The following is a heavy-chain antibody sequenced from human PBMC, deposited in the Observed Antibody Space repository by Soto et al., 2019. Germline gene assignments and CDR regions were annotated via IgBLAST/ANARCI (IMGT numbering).Heavy chain of an antibody. CDR2: ISYDGSNK. CDR3: ARDRIAARPGNWFDP. CDR1: GFTFSSYA. V-gene: IGHV3-30-3*01. Sequence: PGGSLRLSCAACGFTFSSYAMHWVRQAPGKGLEWVAVISYDGSNKYYADSVKGRFTISGDNSKNTLYLQMNSPRAEDTAVYYCARDRIAARPGNWFDPWGQGTLVTVSS. D-gene: IGHD6-6*01. J-gene: IGHJ5*02.